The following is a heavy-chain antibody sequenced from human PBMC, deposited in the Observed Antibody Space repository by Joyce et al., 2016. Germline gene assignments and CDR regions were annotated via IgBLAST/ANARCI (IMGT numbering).Heavy chain of an antibody. CDR1: GFTFSSYS. CDR3: ARSSYTNGIFDY. CDR2: LSSSSSYI. D-gene: IGHD2-8*01. Sequence: EVQLVESGGGLVKPGGSLRLSCAASGFTFSSYSMSWVRQAPGKGLECVSSLSSSSSYIKYTDSVQGRFTISRDNAKNALYLQMNSLRVEDTAVYYCARSSYTNGIFDYWGQGTLVTVSS. J-gene: IGHJ4*02. V-gene: IGHV3-21*01.